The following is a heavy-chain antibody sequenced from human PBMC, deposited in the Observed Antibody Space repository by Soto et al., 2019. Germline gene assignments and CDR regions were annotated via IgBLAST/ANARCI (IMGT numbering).Heavy chain of an antibody. J-gene: IGHJ4*02. CDR1: GGSISSYY. D-gene: IGHD5-12*01. V-gene: IGHV4-59*01. CDR3: ARADSGYEYYFDY. CDR2: IYYSGST. Sequence: ASETLSLTCTVSGGSISSYYWSWIRQPPGKGLEWIGYIYYSGSTNYNPSLKSRVTISVDTSKNQFSLKLSPVTAADTAVYYCARADSGYEYYFDYWGQGTLVTVSS.